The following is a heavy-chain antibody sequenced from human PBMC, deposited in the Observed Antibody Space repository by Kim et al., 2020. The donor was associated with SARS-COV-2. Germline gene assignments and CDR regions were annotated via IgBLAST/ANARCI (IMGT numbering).Heavy chain of an antibody. J-gene: IGHJ6*03. V-gene: IGHV1-8*01. CDR2: MNPNSGNT. CDR3: ARALRYFDWLLSHYYYYYMDV. D-gene: IGHD3-9*01. Sequence: ASVKVSCKASGYTFTSYDINWVRQATGQGLEWMGWMNPNSGNTGYAQKLQGRVTMTRNTSISTAYMELSSLRSEDTAVYYCARALRYFDWLLSHYYYYYMDVWGKGTTVTVSS. CDR1: GYTFTSYD.